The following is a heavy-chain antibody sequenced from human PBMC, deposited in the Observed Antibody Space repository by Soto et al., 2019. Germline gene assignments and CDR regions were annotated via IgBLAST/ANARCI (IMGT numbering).Heavy chain of an antibody. D-gene: IGHD2-2*02. V-gene: IGHV3-9*01. J-gene: IGHJ4*02. CDR3: AEASYCSSTRCYIFDS. Sequence: GGSLRLSCAASGFTFDDYAMHWVRQAPGKGLEWVSGISWNSGSIGYADSVKGRFTISRDNAKNSLYLQMNSLRAEDTALYYCAEASYCSSTRCYIFDSGGQGALV. CDR2: ISWNSGSI. CDR1: GFTFDDYA.